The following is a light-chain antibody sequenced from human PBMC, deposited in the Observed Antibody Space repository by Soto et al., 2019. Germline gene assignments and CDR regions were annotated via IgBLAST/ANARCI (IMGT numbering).Light chain of an antibody. CDR2: DAS. CDR3: QQYGDSPFT. V-gene: IGKV3-20*01. J-gene: IGKJ3*01. Sequence: EIVLTQSPVTLSLSPGETATLSCRARQSVTGDYLGWYQQKPGQAPRLLIYDASSRATGIPDRFSGSGSGTDFSLTISRLEPEDFAVYYCQQYGDSPFTFGPGTKVDV. CDR1: QSVTGDY.